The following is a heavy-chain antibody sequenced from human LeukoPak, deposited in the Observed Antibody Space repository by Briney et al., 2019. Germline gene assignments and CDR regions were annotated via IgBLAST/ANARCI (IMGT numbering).Heavy chain of an antibody. V-gene: IGHV6-1*01. CDR2: TYYRSKWYN. CDR3: ARVSYYYDSSGYYYYFDY. CDR1: GDSVSSNSAA. D-gene: IGHD3-22*01. J-gene: IGHJ4*02. Sequence: SQTLSLTCAISGDSVSSNSAAWNWIRQSPSRGLEWLGRTYYRSKWYNDYAVSVKSRITINPDTSKNQFSLQLNSVTPEDTAVYYCARVSYYYDSSGYYYYFDYWGQGTLVTVSS.